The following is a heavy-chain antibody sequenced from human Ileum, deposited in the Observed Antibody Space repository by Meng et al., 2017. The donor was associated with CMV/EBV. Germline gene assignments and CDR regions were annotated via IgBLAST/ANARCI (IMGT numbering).Heavy chain of an antibody. CDR3: ARDMVF. J-gene: IGHJ4*02. V-gene: IGHV3-23*01. CDR1: GFTFSNYA. CDR2: IGGTGDST. D-gene: IGHD2-8*01. Sequence: EIQVMESGGDLVQPGGSLRLSCAASGFTFSNYAMSWVRQAPGKGLEWVSEIGGTGDSTYYADSVKGRFTISRDNSKSTLYLQMNSLRAEDSAVYYCARDMVFWGQGTLVTVSS.